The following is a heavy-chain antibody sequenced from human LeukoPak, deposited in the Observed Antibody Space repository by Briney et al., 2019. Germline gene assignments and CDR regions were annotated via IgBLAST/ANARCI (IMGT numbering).Heavy chain of an antibody. CDR3: TTDDWSGYYDWYYFDY. CDR2: IKSKTDGGTT. J-gene: IGHJ4*02. CDR1: GFTFSNAW. D-gene: IGHD3-3*01. Sequence: AGGSLRLSCAASGFTFSNAWMSWVRQAPGKGLEWVGRIKSKTDGGTTDYAAPVKGRFTISRDDSKNTLYLQMNSLKTEDTAVYYCTTDDWSGYYDWYYFDYWGQGTLVTVSS. V-gene: IGHV3-15*01.